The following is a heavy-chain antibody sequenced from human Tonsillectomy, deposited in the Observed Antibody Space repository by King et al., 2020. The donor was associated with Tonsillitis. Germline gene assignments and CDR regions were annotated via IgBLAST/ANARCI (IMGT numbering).Heavy chain of an antibody. CDR2: IYYSGST. CDR3: AGHRWRGGSYYFDY. J-gene: IGHJ4*02. Sequence: QMQLQESGPGLVKPSETLSLTCTVSGGSISSSSYYWGWIRQPPGKGLEWIGSIYYSGSTYYNPSLKSRVTISVDTSKNQFSLKLSSVTAADTAVYYCAGHRWRGGSYYFDYWGQGTLVTVSS. D-gene: IGHD1-26*01. V-gene: IGHV4-39*07. CDR1: GGSISSSSYY.